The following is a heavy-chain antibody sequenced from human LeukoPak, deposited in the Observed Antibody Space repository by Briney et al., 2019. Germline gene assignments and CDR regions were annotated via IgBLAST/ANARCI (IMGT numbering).Heavy chain of an antibody. Sequence: GASVKVSCKASGYTFTSYDINWVRQATGQGLEWMGIINPSGGSTSYAQKFQGRVTMTRDTSTSTVYMELSSLRSEDTAVYYCARDLGCSSTSCYTEYYYYYMDVWGKGTTVSVSS. CDR1: GYTFTSYD. CDR3: ARDLGCSSTSCYTEYYYYYMDV. V-gene: IGHV1-46*01. J-gene: IGHJ6*03. CDR2: INPSGGST. D-gene: IGHD2-2*02.